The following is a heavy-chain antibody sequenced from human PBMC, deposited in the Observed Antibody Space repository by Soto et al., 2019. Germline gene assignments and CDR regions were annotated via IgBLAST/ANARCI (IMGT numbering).Heavy chain of an antibody. CDR1: GGSISSSSYY. J-gene: IGHJ4*02. V-gene: IGHV4-39*01. D-gene: IGHD6-13*01. CDR2: IYYSGST. Sequence: PSETLSLTCTVSGGSISSSSYYWGWIRQPPGKGLEWIGSIYYSGSTYYNPSLKSRVTISVDTSKNQFSLKLSSVTAADTAVYYRARRQQLFAPVSYWGQGTLVTVSS. CDR3: ARRQQLFAPVSY.